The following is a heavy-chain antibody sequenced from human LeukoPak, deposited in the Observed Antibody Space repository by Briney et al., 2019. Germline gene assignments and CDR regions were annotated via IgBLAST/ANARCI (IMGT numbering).Heavy chain of an antibody. D-gene: IGHD6-13*01. CDR1: GFTFSRYA. CDR2: ISGSGGST. CDR3: AKAVKMAYSSSWYFDY. V-gene: IGHV3-23*01. J-gene: IGHJ4*02. Sequence: GGSLRLSCAASGFTFSRYAMSWVRQAPGKGLEWVSAISGSGGSTYYADSVKGRFTISRDNSKNTLYLQMNSLRAEDTAVYYCAKAVKMAYSSSWYFDYWGQGTLVTVSS.